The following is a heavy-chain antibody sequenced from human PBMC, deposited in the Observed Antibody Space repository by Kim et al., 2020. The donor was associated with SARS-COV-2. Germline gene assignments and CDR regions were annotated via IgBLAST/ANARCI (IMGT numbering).Heavy chain of an antibody. D-gene: IGHD1-26*01. J-gene: IGHJ4*02. CDR3: ARERSDYPPFHDFDY. CDR1: GYTFTSYG. V-gene: IGHV1-18*01. Sequence: ASVKVSCKASGYTFTSYGISWVRQAPGQGLEWMGWISAYNGNTNYAQKLQGRVTMTTDTSTSTAYMELRSLRSDDTAVYYCARERSDYPPFHDFDYWGQGTLVTVSS. CDR2: ISAYNGNT.